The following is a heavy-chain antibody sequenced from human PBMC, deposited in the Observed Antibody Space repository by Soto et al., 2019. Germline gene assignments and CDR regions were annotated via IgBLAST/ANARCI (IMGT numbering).Heavy chain of an antibody. D-gene: IGHD2-21*01. CDR3: ARLGWGNGDSDY. CDR1: GGSISKSNYF. CDR2: ILYSGTT. V-gene: IGHV4-39*01. Sequence: QLQLQESGPGLVKSSETLSLTCTVSGGSISKSNYFWGWIRQAPGKGLEWIASILYSGTTSYNSSLKSRVAISVDTSKSQFSLELNSVTAADTAVYYCARLGWGNGDSDYWGQGTLVTVSS. J-gene: IGHJ4*02.